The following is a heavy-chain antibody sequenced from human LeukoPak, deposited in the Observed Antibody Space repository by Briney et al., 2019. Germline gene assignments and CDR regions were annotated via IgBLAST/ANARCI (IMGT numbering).Heavy chain of an antibody. V-gene: IGHV3-48*01. CDR3: ATGYSSGWYFYFQH. CDR1: GFTFSSYS. Sequence: GGSLRLSCAASGFTFSSYSMNWVRQAPGKGLEWVSYISSLSGTINYADSVKGRFIISRDNAKNTMFLQMNSLRAEDTAVYYCATGYSSGWYFYFQHGGQGSLVSVS. CDR2: ISSLSGTI. J-gene: IGHJ1*01. D-gene: IGHD6-19*01.